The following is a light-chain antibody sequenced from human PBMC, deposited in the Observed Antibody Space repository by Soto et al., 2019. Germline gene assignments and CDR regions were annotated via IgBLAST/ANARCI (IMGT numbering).Light chain of an antibody. CDR3: QQYSRNPLT. CDR2: KAS. CDR1: QSVSSW. J-gene: IGKJ4*01. V-gene: IGKV1-5*03. Sequence: DIQMTQSPSTLSASVGDRVTITCRASQSVSSWLAWYQQKLGEVPKLLIYKASSLESGVPSRFSGSGSGTEFTLTISRLQPDDVVTYYCQQYSRNPLTFGGGTKLEI.